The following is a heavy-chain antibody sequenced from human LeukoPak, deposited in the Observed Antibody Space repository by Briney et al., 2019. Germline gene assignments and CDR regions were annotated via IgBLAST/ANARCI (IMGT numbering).Heavy chain of an antibody. Sequence: PGGSLRLSCAASGFTLSSYSMNWVRQAPGKGLEWVSSISSSSSYIYYADSVKGRFTISRDNAKNTLYLQMNSLRAEDTAVYYCAKDGCSSTSCFYFDYWGQGTLVTVSS. J-gene: IGHJ4*02. D-gene: IGHD2-2*01. CDR1: GFTLSSYS. CDR2: ISSSSSYI. V-gene: IGHV3-21*01. CDR3: AKDGCSSTSCFYFDY.